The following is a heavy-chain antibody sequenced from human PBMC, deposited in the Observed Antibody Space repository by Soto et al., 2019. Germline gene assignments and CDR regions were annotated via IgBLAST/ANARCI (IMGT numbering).Heavy chain of an antibody. CDR3: ASPEYSSSVAYSYYGMDV. J-gene: IGHJ6*02. Sequence: VQLVQSGAEVKKPGSSVKVSCKASGGTFSSYAISWVRQAPGQGLEWMGGIIPIFGTANYAQKFQGRVTIAAAESPSTAYMELSSLRSEDTAVYYCASPEYSSSVAYSYYGMDVWGQGTTVTVSS. D-gene: IGHD6-6*01. V-gene: IGHV1-69*12. CDR2: IIPIFGTA. CDR1: GGTFSSYA.